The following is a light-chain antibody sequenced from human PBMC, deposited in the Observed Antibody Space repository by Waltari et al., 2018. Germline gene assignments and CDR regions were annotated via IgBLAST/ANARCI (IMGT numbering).Light chain of an antibody. CDR3: ATWYNSLREVV. CDR1: SSNIGNYY. Sequence: QSVLTQPPSVSAAPGQKVTLSCSGNSSNIGNYYVSWYHQVPGATPKPLIFYNNQRPSGIPDRFSASKSGTSATLGITGLQIGDEADYYCATWYNSLREVVFGGGTKLTVL. CDR2: YNN. V-gene: IGLV1-51*01. J-gene: IGLJ2*01.